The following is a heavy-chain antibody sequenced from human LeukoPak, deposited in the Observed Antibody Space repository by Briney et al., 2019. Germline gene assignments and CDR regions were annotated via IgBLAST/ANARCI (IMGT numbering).Heavy chain of an antibody. D-gene: IGHD1-26*01. V-gene: IGHV3-21*01. CDR3: ARDNSSIGGDDGYFDY. Sequence: GGSLRLSCAASGFTFSSYSMNWVRQAPGKGLEWVSSISSSSSYIYYADSVKGRFTISRDNAKNSLYLQMNSLRAQDTAVYYCARDNSSIGGDDGYFDYWGQGTLVTVSS. CDR2: ISSSSSYI. J-gene: IGHJ4*02. CDR1: GFTFSSYS.